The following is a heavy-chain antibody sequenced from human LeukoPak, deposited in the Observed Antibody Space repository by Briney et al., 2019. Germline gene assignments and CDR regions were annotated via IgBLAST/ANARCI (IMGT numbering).Heavy chain of an antibody. CDR1: EFTFSNAW. Sequence: PGGSLRLSCAASEFTFSNAWMSWVRHAPGKGLEWVGRITINTDGRTTDYPAPVKGRFTMSRDDSKNTLYLQMNSLEADDTAVYYCTKALMVRGVVSGAFDIWGQGTMVTVS. J-gene: IGHJ3*02. V-gene: IGHV3-15*01. CDR2: ITINTDGRTT. CDR3: TKALMVRGVVSGAFDI. D-gene: IGHD3-10*01.